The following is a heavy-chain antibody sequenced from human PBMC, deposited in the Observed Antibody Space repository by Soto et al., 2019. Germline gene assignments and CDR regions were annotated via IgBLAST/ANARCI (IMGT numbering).Heavy chain of an antibody. CDR3: AKLVY. CDR1: GFTFSSYG. J-gene: IGHJ4*02. CDR2: ISYDGSNK. V-gene: IGHV3-30*18. Sequence: QVQLVESGGGVVQPGRSLRLSCAASGFTFSSYGMHWVRQAPGKGLEWVAVISYDGSNKYYADSVKGRFTISRDNSKNTLYLQMNSLRAGDTAVYYCAKLVYWGQGTLVTVSS.